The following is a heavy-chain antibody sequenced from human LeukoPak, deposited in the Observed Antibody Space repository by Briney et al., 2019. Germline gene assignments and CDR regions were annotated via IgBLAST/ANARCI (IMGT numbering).Heavy chain of an antibody. J-gene: IGHJ6*03. V-gene: IGHV3-9*01. D-gene: IGHD3-9*01. CDR3: AKGAYYDILTGYYHPEYYYYMDV. CDR1: GFTFDDYA. Sequence: PGRSLRLSCAASGFTFDDYAMHWVRQAPGKGLEWVSGISWNSGSIGYADSVKGRFTISRDNAKNSLYLQMNSLRAEDTALYYCAKGAYYDILTGYYHPEYYYYMDVWGKGTTVTISS. CDR2: ISWNSGSI.